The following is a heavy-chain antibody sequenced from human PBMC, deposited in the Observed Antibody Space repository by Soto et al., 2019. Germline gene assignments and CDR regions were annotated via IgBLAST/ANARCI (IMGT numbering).Heavy chain of an antibody. Sequence: EVQLVQSGAEVKKPGESLRISCKGSGYSFTSYWISWVRQMPGKGLEWMGRIDPSDSYTNYSPSFQGHVTISADKSISTAYLQWSSLKASDTAMYYCARHNSEWELLPSDYYYYGMDVWGQGTTVTVSS. D-gene: IGHD1-26*01. J-gene: IGHJ6*02. CDR2: IDPSDSYT. V-gene: IGHV5-10-1*03. CDR1: GYSFTSYW. CDR3: ARHNSEWELLPSDYYYYGMDV.